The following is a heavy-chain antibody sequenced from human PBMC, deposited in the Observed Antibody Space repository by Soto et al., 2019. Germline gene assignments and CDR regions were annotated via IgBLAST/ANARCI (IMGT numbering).Heavy chain of an antibody. CDR3: ARGIRIYYAMDV. J-gene: IGHJ6*02. Sequence: EVQLVESGGGLVQPGGSQRLSCEASGFTFSSHWMHWVRQVPGKGLVWVSRLNGDGTTTNYADSVKGRFTISRDNAKNTVYLHMSSLRAEDTAVYYCARGIRIYYAMDVWGQGTTVTVSS. D-gene: IGHD2-15*01. CDR2: LNGDGTTT. CDR1: GFTFSSHW. V-gene: IGHV3-74*01.